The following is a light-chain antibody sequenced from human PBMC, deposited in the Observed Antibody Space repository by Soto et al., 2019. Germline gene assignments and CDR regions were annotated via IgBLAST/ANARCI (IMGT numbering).Light chain of an antibody. Sequence: EIVMTHSPATLSVSPWERATLSCRASQSVSSNLAWYQQKPGQAPRLLIYGASSRATGIPVRFSGSGSGTEFTLTISSLQSEDFAVYYCQQYNNWPLTFGQGTRLEI. CDR1: QSVSSN. CDR3: QQYNNWPLT. CDR2: GAS. J-gene: IGKJ5*01. V-gene: IGKV3-15*01.